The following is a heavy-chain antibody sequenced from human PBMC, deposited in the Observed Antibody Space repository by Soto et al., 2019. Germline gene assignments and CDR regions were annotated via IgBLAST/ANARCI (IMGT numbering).Heavy chain of an antibody. V-gene: IGHV3-11*01. D-gene: IGHD3-3*01. Sequence: PGGSLRLSCAASGFTFSDYYMSWIRQAPGKGLEWVSYISSSGSTIYYADSVKGRFTISRDNAKNSLYLQMNSLRAEDTAVYYCARAATYYDFWSGYYTGYYGMDVWGQGTTVTVSS. CDR3: ARAATYYDFWSGYYTGYYGMDV. CDR2: ISSSGSTI. CDR1: GFTFSDYY. J-gene: IGHJ6*02.